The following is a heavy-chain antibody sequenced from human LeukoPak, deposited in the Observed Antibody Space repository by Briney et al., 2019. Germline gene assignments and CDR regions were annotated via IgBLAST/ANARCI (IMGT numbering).Heavy chain of an antibody. Sequence: GGSLRLSCAASGFTFSDNYMSWIRQAPGKGLEWVSYISSSGSIYYADSVKGRFTISRDNAKNSLYLQMNSLRAEDTAVYYCARSHPQYGSAQDNWFDPWGQGTLVTVSS. V-gene: IGHV3-11*04. CDR1: GFTFSDNY. CDR3: ARSHPQYGSAQDNWFDP. CDR2: ISSSGSI. J-gene: IGHJ5*02. D-gene: IGHD3-10*01.